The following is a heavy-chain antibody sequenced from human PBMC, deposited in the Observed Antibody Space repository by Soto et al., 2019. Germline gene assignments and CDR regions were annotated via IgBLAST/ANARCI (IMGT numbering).Heavy chain of an antibody. D-gene: IGHD3-22*01. Sequence: SVKVSCKASGGTFSSYAISWVRQAPGQGLEWMGGIIPIFGTANYAQKFQGRVTITADESTSTAYMELSSLRSEDTAVYYCASGYYYDSSGYYPAFDYWGQGTLVTVSS. V-gene: IGHV1-69*13. CDR1: GGTFSSYA. J-gene: IGHJ4*02. CDR2: IIPIFGTA. CDR3: ASGYYYDSSGYYPAFDY.